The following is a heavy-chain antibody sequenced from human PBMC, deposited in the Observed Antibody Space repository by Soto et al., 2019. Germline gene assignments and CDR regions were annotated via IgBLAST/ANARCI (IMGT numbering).Heavy chain of an antibody. CDR3: ASGITICGVGYGMDA. CDR1: GYTFRSHG. J-gene: IGHJ6*02. D-gene: IGHD3-3*01. Sequence: GASVKVSCKASGYTFRSHGITWVRQDPGQGLEWMGWIRFHNGYSDYAEKFQGRVTMTADTSTSTAFMELRTLISDDTALYYCASGITICGVGYGMDAWGQGTTVTVSS. CDR2: IRFHNGYS. V-gene: IGHV1-18*01.